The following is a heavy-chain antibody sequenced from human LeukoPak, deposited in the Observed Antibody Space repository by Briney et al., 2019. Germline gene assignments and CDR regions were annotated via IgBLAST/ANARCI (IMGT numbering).Heavy chain of an antibody. Sequence: PGGSLRLSCAASGFTFRRYTIHRVRQAPGTGLEWVSSISAVGTYIYYADSVKGRFTISRDNVEKSAYLELSGLTGQDTAIYYCARGGIAGRAVYYYYMDVWGKGTTVTVSS. CDR1: GFTFRRYT. D-gene: IGHD6-6*01. CDR2: ISAVGTYI. V-gene: IGHV3-21*01. CDR3: ARGGIAGRAVYYYYMDV. J-gene: IGHJ6*03.